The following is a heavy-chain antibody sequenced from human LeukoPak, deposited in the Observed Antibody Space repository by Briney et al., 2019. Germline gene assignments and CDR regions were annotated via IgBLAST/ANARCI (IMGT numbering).Heavy chain of an antibody. CDR3: ARLELELRKAYDI. D-gene: IGHD1-7*01. J-gene: IGHJ3*02. CDR1: GGSFSGYY. CDR2: INHSGST. Sequence: SETLSLTCAVYGGSFSGYYWSWIRQPPGKGLEWIGEINHSGSTNYNPSLKSRVTISVDASKNQFSLKLSSVTAADTAVYYCARLELELRKAYDIWGQGTMVTVSS. V-gene: IGHV4-34*01.